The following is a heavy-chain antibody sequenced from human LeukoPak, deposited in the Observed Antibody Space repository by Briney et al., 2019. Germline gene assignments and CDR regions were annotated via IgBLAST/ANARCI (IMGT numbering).Heavy chain of an antibody. J-gene: IGHJ6*02. Sequence: PGGSLRLSCAASGFTFSSYAMHWVRQAPGKGLEWVAVISYDGSNKYYADSVKGRFTISRDNSKNTLYLQMNSLRAEDTAVYYCAKEHSSWYYYNLYYYYGMDVWGQGTTVTVSS. CDR3: AKEHSSWYYYNLYYYYGMDV. CDR2: ISYDGSNK. CDR1: GFTFSSYA. D-gene: IGHD6-13*01. V-gene: IGHV3-30*04.